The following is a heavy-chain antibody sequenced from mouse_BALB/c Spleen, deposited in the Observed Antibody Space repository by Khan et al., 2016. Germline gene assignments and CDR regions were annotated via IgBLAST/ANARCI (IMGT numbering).Heavy chain of an antibody. Sequence: VQLQQSGAELVRSGASVRLSCTASGSNIKDYYINWVKQRPEQGLEWIGWFDPENGATEYAPKFQGKATMTADAASNTAYLQLSRLTSEDTAVYYCNAIYYGNYIYFDYWGQGTTLTVSS. V-gene: IGHV14-4*02. J-gene: IGHJ2*01. CDR1: GSNIKDYY. CDR2: FDPENGAT. D-gene: IGHD2-1*01. CDR3: NAIYYGNYIYFDY.